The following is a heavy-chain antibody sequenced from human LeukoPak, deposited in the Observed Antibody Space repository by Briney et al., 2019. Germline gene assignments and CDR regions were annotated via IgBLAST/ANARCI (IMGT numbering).Heavy chain of an antibody. V-gene: IGHV3-7*01. D-gene: IGHD5-12*01. J-gene: IGHJ4*02. CDR1: GFTLSTYW. Sequence: GGSLRLSCAASGFTLSTYWMSWVRQAPGKGLEWMANIKGDGSEKFYVDSVKGRFTVSRDNAKNLLYLQMNSLRAEDTAVYYCARVTVEGYDSWGQGTLVTVSS. CDR3: ARVTVEGYDS. CDR2: IKGDGSEK.